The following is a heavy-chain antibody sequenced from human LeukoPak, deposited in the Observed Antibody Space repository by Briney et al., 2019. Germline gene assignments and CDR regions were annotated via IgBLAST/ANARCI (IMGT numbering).Heavy chain of an antibody. CDR1: GFTFGGYG. CDR3: TKYNKDHFDS. J-gene: IGHJ4*02. Sequence: GGSLRLSCAGSGFTFGGYGMHWFRQTPGKGLEWVAVIAYDGSRAFYADSVKGRFTISRDNSKNTMSVQMDDLRAEDTAVYYCTKYNKDHFDSWGRGTLVTVS. CDR2: IAYDGSRA. D-gene: IGHD1-14*01. V-gene: IGHV3-33*03.